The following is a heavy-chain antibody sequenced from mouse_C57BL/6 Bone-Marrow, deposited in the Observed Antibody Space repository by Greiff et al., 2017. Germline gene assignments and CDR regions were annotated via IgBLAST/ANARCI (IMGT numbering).Heavy chain of an antibody. J-gene: IGHJ3*01. V-gene: IGHV1-76*01. CDR1: GYTFTDYY. CDR2: IYPGSGNT. D-gene: IGHD2-4*01. CDR3: AREKAEDYDGFAY. Sequence: QVTLKVCGAELVRPGASVKLSCKASGYTFTDYYINWVKQRPGQGLEWIARIYPGSGNTYYNEKFKGKATLTAEKSSSTAYMQLSSLTSEDSAVYFCAREKAEDYDGFAYWGQGTLVTVSA.